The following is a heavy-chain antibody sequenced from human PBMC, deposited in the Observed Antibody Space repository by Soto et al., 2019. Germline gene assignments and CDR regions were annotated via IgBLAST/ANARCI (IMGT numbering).Heavy chain of an antibody. V-gene: IGHV3-9*01. J-gene: IGHJ6*02. D-gene: IGHD6-13*01. CDR3: AKDQGYSSSWYGMDV. CDR1: GFTFSTYS. CDR2: ISWNSGSI. Sequence: GGSLRLSCAASGFTFSTYSMNWVRQAPGKGLEWVSGISWNSGSIGYADSVKGRFTISRDNAKNSLYLQMNSLRAEDTALYYCAKDQGYSSSWYGMDVWGQGTTVTVSS.